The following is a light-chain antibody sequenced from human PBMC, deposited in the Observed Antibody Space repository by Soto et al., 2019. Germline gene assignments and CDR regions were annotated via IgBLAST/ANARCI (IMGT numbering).Light chain of an antibody. V-gene: IGKV1-33*01. J-gene: IGKJ4*01. Sequence: DIQMTQSPSSLSASVGDRVTVSCQASQGISNYLNWYQQKPGKAPKLLIFDASNLEAGVPSRFSGSGSGTDFSFTISSLQPEDIATYYCQQYENFPLTFGGGTKVES. CDR3: QQYENFPLT. CDR2: DAS. CDR1: QGISNY.